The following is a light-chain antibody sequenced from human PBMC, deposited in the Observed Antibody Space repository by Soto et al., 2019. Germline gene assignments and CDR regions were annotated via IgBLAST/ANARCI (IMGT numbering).Light chain of an antibody. Sequence: IVLTQSPGTLSLSPGERATLSCRASQSVSSSYLAWYQQKPGQAPRPLIYGASSRAIGIPDRFSGSGSGTDFTLTISRLEPEDFAVYYCQQYGSSPWTFGQGTKVESK. CDR1: QSVSSSY. V-gene: IGKV3-20*01. CDR2: GAS. CDR3: QQYGSSPWT. J-gene: IGKJ1*01.